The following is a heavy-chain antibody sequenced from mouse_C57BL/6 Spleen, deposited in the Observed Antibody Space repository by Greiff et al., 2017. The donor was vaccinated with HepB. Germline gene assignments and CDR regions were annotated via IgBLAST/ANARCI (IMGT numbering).Heavy chain of an antibody. Sequence: QVQLQQPGAELVKPGASVKLSCKASGYTFTSYWMQWVKQRPGQGLEWIGEIDPSDSYTNYNQKFKGKATLTVDTSSSTAYMQLSSLTSEDSAVYYCARSDSPQLVPDYWGQGTTLTVSS. J-gene: IGHJ2*01. CDR2: IDPSDSYT. V-gene: IGHV1-50*01. D-gene: IGHD5-1*01. CDR1: GYTFTSYW. CDR3: ARSDSPQLVPDY.